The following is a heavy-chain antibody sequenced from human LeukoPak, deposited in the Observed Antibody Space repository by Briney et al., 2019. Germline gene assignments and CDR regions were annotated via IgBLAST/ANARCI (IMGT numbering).Heavy chain of an antibody. V-gene: IGHV4-4*07. CDR2: IYTSGST. D-gene: IGHD6-13*01. Sequence: SETLSLTCTVSGGSISSYYWSWIRQPAGKGLEWIGRIYTSGSTNYNPSLKSRVTISVDTSKNQFSLKLSSVTAADTAVYYCARDFLTSGYSSSWYFKSYYMDVWGKGTTVTVSS. J-gene: IGHJ6*03. CDR1: GGSISSYY. CDR3: ARDFLTSGYSSSWYFKSYYMDV.